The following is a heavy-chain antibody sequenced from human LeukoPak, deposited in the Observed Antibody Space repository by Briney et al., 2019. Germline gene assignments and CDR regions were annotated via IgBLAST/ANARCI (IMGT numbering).Heavy chain of an antibody. J-gene: IGHJ4*02. Sequence: PGGSLRLSCAASGFTFSSYGMHWVRQAPGKGLEWVAVISYDGSNKYYADSMKGRFTISRDNSKNTLYLQMNSLRAEDTAVYYCAKNVGAGFDYWGQGTLVTVSS. D-gene: IGHD1-26*01. V-gene: IGHV3-30*18. CDR2: ISYDGSNK. CDR3: AKNVGAGFDY. CDR1: GFTFSSYG.